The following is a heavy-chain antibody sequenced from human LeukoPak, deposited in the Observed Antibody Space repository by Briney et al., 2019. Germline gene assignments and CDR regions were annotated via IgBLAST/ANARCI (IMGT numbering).Heavy chain of an antibody. V-gene: IGHV1-2*02. CDR2: INPNSGGT. Sequence: ASVKVSCKASGYTFTGCYIHWVRQAPGQGLEWMGWINPNSGGTNYAQKFQGRVTMTRDTSISTAYMELSRLRSDDTAVYYCARVSTIFGVAHFDYWGQGTLVTVSS. CDR1: GYTFTGCY. CDR3: ARVSTIFGVAHFDY. J-gene: IGHJ4*02. D-gene: IGHD3-3*01.